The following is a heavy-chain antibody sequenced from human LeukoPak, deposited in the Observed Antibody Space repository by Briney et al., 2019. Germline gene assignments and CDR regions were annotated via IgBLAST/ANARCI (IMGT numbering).Heavy chain of an antibody. Sequence: PSETLSLTCAVYGGSFSGYYWSWIRQPPGKGLEWIGEINHSGSTNYNPSLKSRVTISVDTSKNQFSLKLSSVTAADTAVYYCARGRGEQQLRRRYYYYMDVWGKGTTVTVSS. CDR1: GGSFSGYY. CDR3: ARGRGEQQLRRRYYYYMDV. J-gene: IGHJ6*03. D-gene: IGHD6-13*01. V-gene: IGHV4-34*01. CDR2: INHSGST.